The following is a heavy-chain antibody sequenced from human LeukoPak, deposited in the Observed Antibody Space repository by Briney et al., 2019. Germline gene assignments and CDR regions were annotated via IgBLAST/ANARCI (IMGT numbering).Heavy chain of an antibody. CDR1: GFIFSSYA. CDR3: AKDRSCTNDVCHEDFDY. D-gene: IGHD2-8*01. J-gene: IGHJ4*02. Sequence: GGSLRLSCAASGFIFSSYAMSWVRQAPGKGLEWVSTISGSGGSTYYADSVKGWFTISRDNSKNTVYLQMNSLRAEDTAVYYCAKDRSCTNDVCHEDFDYWGQGTLVTVSS. CDR2: ISGSGGST. V-gene: IGHV3-23*01.